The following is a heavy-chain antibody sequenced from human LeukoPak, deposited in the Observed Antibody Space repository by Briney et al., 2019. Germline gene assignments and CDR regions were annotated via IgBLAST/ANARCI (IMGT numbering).Heavy chain of an antibody. CDR3: ARDPMYNWNDAGTYY. Sequence: SVKVSCKASGYTFTSYGISWVRQAPGQGLEWMGRIIPILGIANYAQKFQGRVTITADKSTSTAYMELSSLRSEDTAVYYCARDPMYNWNDAGTYYWGQGTLVTVSS. D-gene: IGHD1-20*01. CDR1: GYTFTSYG. J-gene: IGHJ4*02. V-gene: IGHV1-69*04. CDR2: IIPILGIA.